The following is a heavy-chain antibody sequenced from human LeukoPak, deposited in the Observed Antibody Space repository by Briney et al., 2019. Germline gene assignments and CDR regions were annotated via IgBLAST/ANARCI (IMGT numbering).Heavy chain of an antibody. CDR2: IYYSGST. V-gene: IGHV4-59*08. CDR3: ARLVDYYDSSGYYIGAFDI. D-gene: IGHD3-22*01. Sequence: TSETLSLTCTVSGGSISSYYWSWIRQPPGKRLEWIGYIYYSGSTNYNPSLKSRVTISVDTSKNQFSLKLSSVTAADTAVYYCARLVDYYDSSGYYIGAFDIWGQGTMVTVSS. CDR1: GGSISSYY. J-gene: IGHJ3*02.